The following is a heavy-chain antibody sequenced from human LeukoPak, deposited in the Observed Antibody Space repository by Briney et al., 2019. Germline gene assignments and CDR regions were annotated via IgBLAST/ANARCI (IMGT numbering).Heavy chain of an antibody. CDR3: AKPAWSGPFDY. Sequence: PGRSLRLSCAASGFTFSSYGMHWVRQAPGKGLEWVAVISHDGSNKYYADSVKGRFTISRDNSKNTLYLQMNSLRAEDTAVYYCAKPAWSGPFDYWGQGTLVTVSS. CDR2: ISHDGSNK. J-gene: IGHJ4*02. D-gene: IGHD2-8*02. V-gene: IGHV3-30*18. CDR1: GFTFSSYG.